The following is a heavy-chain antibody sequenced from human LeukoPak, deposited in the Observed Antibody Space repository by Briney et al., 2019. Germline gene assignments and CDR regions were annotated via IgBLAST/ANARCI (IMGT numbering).Heavy chain of an antibody. CDR2: IPYDGSNK. CDR3: ARDLGGNEDY. Sequence: PGRSLRLSCAASGFTFSSYAMHWVRQAPGKGLEWVAVIPYDGSNKYYADSVKGRFTISRDNSKNTLYLQMNSLRAEDTAVYYCARDLGGNEDYWGQGTLVTVSS. D-gene: IGHD4-23*01. J-gene: IGHJ4*02. CDR1: GFTFSSYA. V-gene: IGHV3-30*04.